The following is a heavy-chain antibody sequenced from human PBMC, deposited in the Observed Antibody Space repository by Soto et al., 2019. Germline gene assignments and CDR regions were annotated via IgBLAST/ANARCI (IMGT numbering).Heavy chain of an antibody. Sequence: PSETQSLTSAVDGGSFSGYYGSWIRQPPGKGLEWIGEINHSGSTNYNPSLKSRVTISVDTSKNQFSMKLSSVTAADTAVYYCARSKAAANRSLYYYYYYGMDVWGQGTTVTVSS. CDR2: INHSGST. CDR3: ARSKAAANRSLYYYYYYGMDV. CDR1: GGSFSGYY. D-gene: IGHD6-13*01. J-gene: IGHJ6*02. V-gene: IGHV4-34*01.